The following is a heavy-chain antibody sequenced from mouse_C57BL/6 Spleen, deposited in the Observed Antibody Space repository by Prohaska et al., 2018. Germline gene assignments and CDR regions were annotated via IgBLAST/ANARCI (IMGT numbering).Heavy chain of an antibody. CDR1: GFTFSGFW. J-gene: IGHJ1*03. CDR3: MRYDSIYWYFDV. D-gene: IGHD2-10*02. Sequence: EVQLLETGGGLVQPGGSRGLSCEGSGFTFSGFWMRWVRQTPGTTLEWSGDINSYGSEINDEPSIKDRVTSLREDDKSTLYLQMSKVRSEDTATYVCMRYDSIYWYFDVWGTGTTVTVSS. CDR2: INSYGSEI. V-gene: IGHV11-2*01.